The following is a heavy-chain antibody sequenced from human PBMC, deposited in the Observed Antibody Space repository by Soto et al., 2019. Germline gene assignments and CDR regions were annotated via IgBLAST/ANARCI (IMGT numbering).Heavy chain of an antibody. J-gene: IGHJ2*01. V-gene: IGHV4-34*01. Sequence: QVQLQQWGAGPLRPLETLSLPCGVSGGSFSGYYWAWIRQSPGKGLEWIGAINDRGSINYNPSLKSRGSIAVATSKKHYALNRRSVTAADTAVDYCARESHESMTGPPWGWDFELWGRGTLVTVSS. CDR3: ARESHESMTGPPWGWDFEL. D-gene: IGHD3-16*01. CDR2: INDRGSI. CDR1: GGSFSGYY.